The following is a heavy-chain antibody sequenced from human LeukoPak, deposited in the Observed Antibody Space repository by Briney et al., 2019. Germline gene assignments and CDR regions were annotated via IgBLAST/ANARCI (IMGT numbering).Heavy chain of an antibody. CDR1: GGSFSGYY. D-gene: IGHD3-22*01. CDR3: AGGRRSGYYYDSSGYYVY. J-gene: IGHJ4*02. V-gene: IGHV4-34*01. CDR2: INHSGST. Sequence: PSETLSLTCAVYGGSFSGYYWSWIRQPPGKGLEWIGEINHSGSTNYNPSLKSRVTISVDTSKNQSSLKLSSVTAADTAVYYCAGGRRSGYYYDSSGYYVYWGQGTLVTVSS.